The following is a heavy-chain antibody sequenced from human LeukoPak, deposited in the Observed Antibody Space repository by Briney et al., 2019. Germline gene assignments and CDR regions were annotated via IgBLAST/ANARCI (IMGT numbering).Heavy chain of an antibody. Sequence: SETLSLTCTVSGGSISSSTYYWGWIRQPPGKGLEWIGSISYSGNIYYSPSLKSRVTISVDTSKNQLSLKLSSVTAADTAVYYCARQRRLELPDYWGQGTLVTVSS. J-gene: IGHJ4*02. D-gene: IGHD3-16*01. CDR1: GGSISSSTYY. CDR2: ISYSGNI. V-gene: IGHV4-39*01. CDR3: ARQRRLELPDY.